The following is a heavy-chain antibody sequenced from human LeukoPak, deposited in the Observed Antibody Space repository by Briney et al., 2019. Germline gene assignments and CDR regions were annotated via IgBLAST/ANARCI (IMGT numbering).Heavy chain of an antibody. Sequence: ASVKVSCKASGYTFTSYGISWVRQAPGQGLEWMGWISAYNGNTNYAQKLQGRVTMTTDTSTSTAYMELRSLRSDDTAVYYCARDPSPGQWPPTGGHWFDPWGQGTLVTVSS. J-gene: IGHJ5*02. D-gene: IGHD6-19*01. CDR1: GYTFTSYG. CDR3: ARDPSPGQWPPTGGHWFDP. CDR2: ISAYNGNT. V-gene: IGHV1-18*01.